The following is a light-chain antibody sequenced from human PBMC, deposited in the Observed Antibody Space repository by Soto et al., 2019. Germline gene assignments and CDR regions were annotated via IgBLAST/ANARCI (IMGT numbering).Light chain of an antibody. CDR2: AAS. CDR1: QGISSY. CDR3: QQLNSYPSIT. J-gene: IGKJ5*01. Sequence: IQLYQSPSSLSATVGDRVTITCRASQGISSYLVWYQQKPGKAPKLLIYAASTLQSGVPSRFSGSGSGTDFTLTISSLQPEDFTTYYCQQLNSYPSITFGQGTRLEIK. V-gene: IGKV1-9*01.